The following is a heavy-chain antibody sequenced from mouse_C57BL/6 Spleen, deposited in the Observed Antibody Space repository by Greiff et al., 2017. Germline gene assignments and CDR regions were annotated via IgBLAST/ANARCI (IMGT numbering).Heavy chain of an antibody. CDR3: TTGSTTVVAFDY. J-gene: IGHJ2*01. CDR1: GFNIKDDY. Sequence: VQLQQSGAELVRPGASVKLSCTASGFNIKDDYMHWVKQRPEQGLEWIGWIDPENGDTEYASKFQGKATITADTSSNTAYLQLSSLTSEDTAVYYCTTGSTTVVAFDYWGQGTTLTVSS. CDR2: IDPENGDT. V-gene: IGHV14-4*01. D-gene: IGHD1-1*01.